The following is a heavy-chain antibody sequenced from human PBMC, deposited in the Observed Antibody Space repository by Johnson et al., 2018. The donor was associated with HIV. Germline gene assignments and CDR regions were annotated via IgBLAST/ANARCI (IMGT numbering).Heavy chain of an antibody. V-gene: IGHV3-66*04. CDR1: RFTVSSNY. Sequence: VQLVESGGGLVQPGGSLRLSCAASRFTVSSNYMTWVRQAPGKGLEWVSVIYSGGNTYYADSVKGRFTISRDNSKNTLFLQMNSLRAEDTAVYYCVRRFYDSSAFDIWGQGTLVTVSS. CDR3: VRRFYDSSAFDI. CDR2: IYSGGNT. J-gene: IGHJ3*02. D-gene: IGHD3-22*01.